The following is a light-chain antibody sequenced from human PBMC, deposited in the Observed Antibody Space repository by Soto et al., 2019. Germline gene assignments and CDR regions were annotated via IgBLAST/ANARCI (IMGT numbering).Light chain of an antibody. Sequence: QSALTQPASVSGSPGQSITISCTGTSSDVGGYNYVSWYQQHPGKAPNLMIFDVSNRPSGVSNRFSGSKSGNSASLTISGLQAEDEAAYYCSSYTASNTPVVFGGGTKLTVL. CDR1: SSDVGGYNY. CDR3: SSYTASNTPVV. J-gene: IGLJ2*01. CDR2: DVS. V-gene: IGLV2-14*01.